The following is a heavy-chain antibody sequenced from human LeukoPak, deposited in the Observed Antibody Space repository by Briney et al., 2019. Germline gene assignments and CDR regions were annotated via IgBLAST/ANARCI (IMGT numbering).Heavy chain of an antibody. CDR2: IGAYNGNT. J-gene: IGHJ3*02. D-gene: IGHD2-15*01. CDR1: GYTFTSYG. V-gene: IGHV1-18*01. CDR3: ARRGYCSGGSCFDDAFDI. Sequence: GASVKVSCKASGYTFTSYGISWVRQAPGQGLEWMGWIGAYNGNTNYAQKLQGRVTVTTDTSTSTAYMELRSLRSDDTAVYYCARRGYCSGGSCFDDAFDIWGQGTMVTVSS.